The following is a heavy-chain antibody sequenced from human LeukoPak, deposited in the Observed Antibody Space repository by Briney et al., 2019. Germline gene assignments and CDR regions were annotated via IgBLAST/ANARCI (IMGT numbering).Heavy chain of an antibody. CDR3: ARVGYSCYDYDY. D-gene: IGHD5-12*01. J-gene: IGHJ4*02. Sequence: PGGSLRLSCEASGFPFSSYAMSWVRQAPGKGLEWVSVISGSGDSTYYADSVEGRCTSSRDNSKDALYLQMNSLRAEDTAVYYCARVGYSCYDYDYWGQGTLVTVSS. CDR2: ISGSGDST. CDR1: GFPFSSYA. V-gene: IGHV3-23*01.